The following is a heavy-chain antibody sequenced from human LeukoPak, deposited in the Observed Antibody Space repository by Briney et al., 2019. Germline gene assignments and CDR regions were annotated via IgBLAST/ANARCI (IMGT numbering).Heavy chain of an antibody. V-gene: IGHV4-30-4*01. D-gene: IGHD4-23*01. Sequence: SQTLSLTCTVSGGSISSGDYYWSWIRQPPGKGLEWIGYIYYSGSTYYNPSLKSRVTISVDTSKNQFSLKLSSVTAADTAVYYCARETTVVTPGAFDIWGQGTMVTVSS. CDR3: ARETTVVTPGAFDI. J-gene: IGHJ3*02. CDR2: IYYSGST. CDR1: GGSISSGDYY.